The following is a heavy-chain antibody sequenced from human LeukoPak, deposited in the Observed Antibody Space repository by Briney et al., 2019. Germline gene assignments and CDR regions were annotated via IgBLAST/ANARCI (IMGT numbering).Heavy chain of an antibody. Sequence: ASVNVSCKASGCTFTSYGISWVRQAPGQGLEWMGWISAYNGNTNYAQKLQGRVTMTTDTSTSTAYMELSSLRSEDTAVYYCARDQYSSGWHDYWGQGTLVTVSS. D-gene: IGHD6-19*01. CDR2: ISAYNGNT. J-gene: IGHJ4*02. V-gene: IGHV1-18*01. CDR1: GCTFTSYG. CDR3: ARDQYSSGWHDY.